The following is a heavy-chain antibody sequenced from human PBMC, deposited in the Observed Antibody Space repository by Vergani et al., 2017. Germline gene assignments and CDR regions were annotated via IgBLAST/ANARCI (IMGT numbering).Heavy chain of an antibody. Sequence: EVQLVESGGGLVKPGGSLRLSCAASGFTFSSYSMNWVRQAPGKGLEWVSSISSSSSYIYYADSVKGRFTISRDNAKNSLYLQMNSLTAEDTAVYYCARDPLTYSSSWFDYWGQGTLVTVSS. V-gene: IGHV3-21*01. CDR3: ARDPLTYSSSWFDY. J-gene: IGHJ4*02. CDR1: GFTFSSYS. D-gene: IGHD6-13*01. CDR2: ISSSSSYI.